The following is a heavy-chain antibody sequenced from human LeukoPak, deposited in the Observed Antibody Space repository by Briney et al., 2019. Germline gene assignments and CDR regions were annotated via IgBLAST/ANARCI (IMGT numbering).Heavy chain of an antibody. CDR3: ARARFLEWLSPLDY. D-gene: IGHD3-3*01. CDR2: ISGYNGNT. Sequence: GASVKVSCKASAYTFTHYGIIWVRQAPGQGLEWMGWISGYNGNTKYAQKLQGRVTMTTDTSTGTAYMELRSLRSDDTAVYYCARARFLEWLSPLDYWGQGTLVTVSS. J-gene: IGHJ4*02. V-gene: IGHV1-18*01. CDR1: AYTFTHYG.